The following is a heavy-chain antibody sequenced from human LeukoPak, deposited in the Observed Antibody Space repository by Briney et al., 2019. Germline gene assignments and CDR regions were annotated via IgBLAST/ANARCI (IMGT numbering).Heavy chain of an antibody. J-gene: IGHJ4*02. CDR2: ISAYNGNT. V-gene: IGHV1-18*01. D-gene: IGHD5-24*01. Sequence: ASVKVSCKASGYTFINYGISWVRQAPGQGLEWMGWISAYNGNTNYAQKFQGRVTMTTDTSTSTAYMELRSLKSDDTAVYYCARDRGDGYTWGHWGQGTLVRLL. CDR3: ARDRGDGYTWGH. CDR1: GYTFINYG.